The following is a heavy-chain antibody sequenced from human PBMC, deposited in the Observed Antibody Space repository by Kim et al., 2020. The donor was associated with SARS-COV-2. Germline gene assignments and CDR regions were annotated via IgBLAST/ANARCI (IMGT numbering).Heavy chain of an antibody. D-gene: IGHD2-21*02. CDR2: GST. CDR3: ARGPATAMSDFDY. J-gene: IGHJ4*02. V-gene: IGHV4-59*09. Sequence: GSTDYNPSFKSRVTISVDTSKNQFSLKLSSVTAADTAVYYCARGPATAMSDFDYWGPGTLVTVSS.